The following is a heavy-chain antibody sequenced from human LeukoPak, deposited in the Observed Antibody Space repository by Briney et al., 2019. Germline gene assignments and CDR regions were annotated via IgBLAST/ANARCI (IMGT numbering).Heavy chain of an antibody. V-gene: IGHV1-2*02. CDR3: ARDRVGSGWPRPFYFEF. J-gene: IGHJ4*02. CDR1: GYTFTGYY. Sequence: ASVKVSCKPSGYTFTGYYLHWVRQAPGQALEWMGWISPNTGATVYAQNFQGRVTMSRDTPISTAYMDLSRLRSDDTAVYYCARDRVGSGWPRPFYFEFWGQGTLVTVSS. D-gene: IGHD6-19*01. CDR2: ISPNTGAT.